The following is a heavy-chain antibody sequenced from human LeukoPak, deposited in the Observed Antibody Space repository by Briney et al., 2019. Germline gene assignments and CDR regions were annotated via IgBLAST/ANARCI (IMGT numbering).Heavy chain of an antibody. V-gene: IGHV4-4*07. CDR1: GGSLNSYY. Sequence: KPSETLSLTCTVSGGSLNSYYWSWIRQPAGKGLEWIGRIYPSGSTNYNPSLKSRVTISVDKSKTQFSLKLTSVTAADTAVYYCARDGSSGWYGAIDYWGQGTLVTVSS. J-gene: IGHJ4*02. D-gene: IGHD6-19*01. CDR3: ARDGSSGWYGAIDY. CDR2: IYPSGST.